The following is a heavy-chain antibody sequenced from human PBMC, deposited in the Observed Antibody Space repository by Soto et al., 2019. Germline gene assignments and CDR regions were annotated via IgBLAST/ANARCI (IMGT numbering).Heavy chain of an antibody. V-gene: IGHV4-34*01. CDR2: INHSGST. CDR1: GGSFSGYY. Sequence: SLTCAVYGGSFSGYYWSWIRQPPGKGLEWIGEINHSGSTNYNPSLKSRVTISVDTSKNQFSLKLSSVTAADTAVYYCARGPTRRYGGNSGGMDVWGQGTTVTVSS. J-gene: IGHJ6*02. D-gene: IGHD4-17*01. CDR3: ARGPTRRYGGNSGGMDV.